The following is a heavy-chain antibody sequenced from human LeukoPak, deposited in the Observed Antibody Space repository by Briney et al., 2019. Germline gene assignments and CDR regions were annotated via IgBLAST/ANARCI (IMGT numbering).Heavy chain of an antibody. CDR1: GYTFTSYA. J-gene: IGHJ4*02. D-gene: IGHD1-1*01. CDR2: INAGNGNT. V-gene: IGHV1-3*01. Sequence: ASVKVSCKASGYTFTSYAMHWVRQAPGQRLEWMGWINAGNGNTKYSQKFQDRVTITRDTSASTAYMELSSLRSEDTAVYYCARGGTTQLLELDYWGQGTLVTVSS. CDR3: ARGGTTQLLELDY.